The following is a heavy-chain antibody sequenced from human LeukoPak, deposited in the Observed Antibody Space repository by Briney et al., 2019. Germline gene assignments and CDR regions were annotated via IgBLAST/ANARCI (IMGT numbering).Heavy chain of an antibody. V-gene: IGHV3-23*01. Sequence: GGSLRLSCAASEFTFDNYAMSWVRQAPGKGLEWVSAISGSGGTTYYADSVKGRFTISRDNSRNTLYLQMNSLRAEDTAVYYCAKCPYGDYGWGYYFDYWGQGTLVTVSS. CDR1: EFTFDNYA. J-gene: IGHJ4*02. CDR2: ISGSGGTT. D-gene: IGHD4-17*01. CDR3: AKCPYGDYGWGYYFDY.